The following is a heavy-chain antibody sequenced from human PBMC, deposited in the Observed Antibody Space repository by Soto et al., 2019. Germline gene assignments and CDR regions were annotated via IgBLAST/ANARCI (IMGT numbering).Heavy chain of an antibody. J-gene: IGHJ6*01. D-gene: IGHD6-6*01. Sequence: ASVKVSCKASGYTFTSYAMHWVRQAPGQRLEWMGWINAGNGNTKYSQKFQGRVTITRDTSASTAYMELSSLRSEDTAVYYCARDVSIAARPTGITSYYYGMDVWGQGTTVTVSS. V-gene: IGHV1-3*01. CDR3: ARDVSIAARPTGITSYYYGMDV. CDR2: INAGNGNT. CDR1: GYTFTSYA.